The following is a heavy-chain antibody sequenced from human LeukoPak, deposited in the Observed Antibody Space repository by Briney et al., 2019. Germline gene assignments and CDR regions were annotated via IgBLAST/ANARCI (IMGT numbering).Heavy chain of an antibody. J-gene: IGHJ3*02. D-gene: IGHD1-14*01. CDR1: GFTFSSYA. V-gene: IGHV3-30-3*01. CDR2: ISYDGSNK. Sequence: PGGSLRLSCAASGFTFSSYAMHWVRQAPGKGLEWVAVISYDGSNKYYADSVKGRFTISRDNSKNTLYLQMNSLRAEDTAVYYCARDNLRAGDAFDIWGQGTMVTVSS. CDR3: ARDNLRAGDAFDI.